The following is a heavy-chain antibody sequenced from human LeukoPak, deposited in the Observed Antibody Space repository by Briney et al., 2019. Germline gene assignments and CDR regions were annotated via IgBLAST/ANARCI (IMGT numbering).Heavy chain of an antibody. CDR1: GDSVSSNSAA. CDR3: ARDGPGELLLDY. J-gene: IGHJ4*02. Sequence: SQTLSLTCAISGDSVSSNSAAWNWIRQSPSRGLEWLGSTYYRYKWYNDYGTSVKGRIIINTDTSKNQFSLQLNSVTPEDTAVYYCARDGPGELLLDYWGQGTLVTVSS. V-gene: IGHV6-1*01. D-gene: IGHD1-7*01. CDR2: TYYRYKWYN.